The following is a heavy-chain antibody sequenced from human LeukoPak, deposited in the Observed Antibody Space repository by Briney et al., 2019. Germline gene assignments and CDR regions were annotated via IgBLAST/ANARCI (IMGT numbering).Heavy chain of an antibody. J-gene: IGHJ4*02. Sequence: GGSLRLSCAASGFNFNTYAMSWLRQAPGKGLEWVSTISGSGAGTYYADSVKGRFTISRDNSKNTLYLQMSSLRAKDTAIYYCAHGNYFDSWGQGTLVTVSA. V-gene: IGHV3-23*01. CDR2: ISGSGAGT. CDR1: GFNFNTYA. CDR3: AHGNYFDS.